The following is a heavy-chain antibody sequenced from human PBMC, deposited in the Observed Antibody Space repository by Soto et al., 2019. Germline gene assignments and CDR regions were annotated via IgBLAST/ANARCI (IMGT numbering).Heavy chain of an antibody. CDR1: GGSIISYY. D-gene: IGHD3-3*01. V-gene: IGHV4-59*08. CDR3: ARFFFFRSTPRHYYYYMDV. J-gene: IGHJ6*03. Sequence: SETLCLTCTVSGGSIISYYWSWIRQPPGQGLEWIGYIYYSGSTNYNPSLKSRVTISVDTSKNQFSLKLSSVTAADTAVYYCARFFFFRSTPRHYYYYMDVWGKGTRVTVSS. CDR2: IYYSGST.